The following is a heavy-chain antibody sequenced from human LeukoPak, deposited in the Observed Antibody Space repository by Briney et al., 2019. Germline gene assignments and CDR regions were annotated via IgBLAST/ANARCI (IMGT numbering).Heavy chain of an antibody. Sequence: SETLSLTCAVYGGSFSGYYWGWIRQPPGKGLEWIGSIYYSGSTYYNPSLKSRVTISVDTSKNQFSLKLSSVTAADTAVYYCARQDDILTGYDNWFDPWGQGTLVTVSS. V-gene: IGHV4-39*01. D-gene: IGHD3-9*01. CDR2: IYYSGST. J-gene: IGHJ5*02. CDR1: GGSFSGYY. CDR3: ARQDDILTGYDNWFDP.